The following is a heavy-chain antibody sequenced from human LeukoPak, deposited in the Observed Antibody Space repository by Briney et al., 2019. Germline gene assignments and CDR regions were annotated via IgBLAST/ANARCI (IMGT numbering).Heavy chain of an antibody. CDR3: AGASEARHFDD. J-gene: IGHJ4*02. V-gene: IGHV4-59*01. D-gene: IGHD1-14*01. Sequence: PSETLSLTCTVSGGSISSYYWSWLRQPPGKGLEWIGYIYYCGSTNYNPSLKSRITITDATPKNQYSLKPSPRTAAATAVYCAAGASEARHFDDWGQGTLVTVSS. CDR2: IYYCGST. CDR1: GGSISSYY.